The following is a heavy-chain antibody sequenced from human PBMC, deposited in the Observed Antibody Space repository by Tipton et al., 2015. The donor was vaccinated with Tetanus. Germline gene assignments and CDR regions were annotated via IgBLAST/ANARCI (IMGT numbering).Heavy chain of an antibody. CDR1: GYTFTGYY. CDR2: IDPNSGGT. CDR3: ARDRGDYIYYGMDV. V-gene: IGHV1-2*02. D-gene: IGHD3-22*01. Sequence: QLVKSGAEMKKPGASVKVSCKASGYTFTGYYIYWVRQAPGQGLEWMGWIDPNSGGTVYAQKFQGRVTMTRDTSINTAYMELRSLRSDDTAVYYCARDRGDYIYYGMDVWGPGTTVTVS. J-gene: IGHJ6*02.